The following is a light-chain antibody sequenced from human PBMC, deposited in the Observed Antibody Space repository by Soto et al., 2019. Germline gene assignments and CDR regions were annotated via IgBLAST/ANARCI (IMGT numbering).Light chain of an antibody. Sequence: IXMTQSPATLSVSPGERATLSCRASQSVRNYLAWYQQRPGQAPRLLIFGASTRATDIPARFSGSGSGTEFTLTISSLQSEDFAVYYCQQYNNWPRTFGQGTKV. CDR3: QQYNNWPRT. V-gene: IGKV3-15*01. CDR2: GAS. J-gene: IGKJ1*01. CDR1: QSVRNY.